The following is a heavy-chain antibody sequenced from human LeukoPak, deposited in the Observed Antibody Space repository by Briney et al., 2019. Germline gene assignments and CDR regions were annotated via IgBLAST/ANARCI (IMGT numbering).Heavy chain of an antibody. CDR2: INHSGST. V-gene: IGHV4-34*01. Sequence: SETLSLTCAVYGGSFSGYYWSWIRQPPGKGLEWIGEINHSGSTNYNPSLKSRVTISVDTSTNQFSLKLSSVTAADTAVYYCARGYDYGSASTYNWFDPWGQGTLVTVSS. D-gene: IGHD3-10*01. CDR3: ARGYDYGSASTYNWFDP. J-gene: IGHJ5*02. CDR1: GGSFSGYY.